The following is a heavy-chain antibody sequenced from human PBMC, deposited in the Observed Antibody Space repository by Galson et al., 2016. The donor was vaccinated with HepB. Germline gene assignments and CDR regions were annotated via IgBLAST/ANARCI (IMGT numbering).Heavy chain of an antibody. D-gene: IGHD3-16*01. Sequence: SLRLSCAASGFTFSSYSMNWVRQAPGKGLEIISYISGSSTTIHYADSVKGRFSISRDNARNSLYLQMNSLRHEDTGVYYCARESSITFVTYYYGIDVWGQGTTVTVSS. J-gene: IGHJ6*02. CDR3: ARESSITFVTYYYGIDV. V-gene: IGHV3-48*02. CDR2: ISGSSTTI. CDR1: GFTFSSYS.